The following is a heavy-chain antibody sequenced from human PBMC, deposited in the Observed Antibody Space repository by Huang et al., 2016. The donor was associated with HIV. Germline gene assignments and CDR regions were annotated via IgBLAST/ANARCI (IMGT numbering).Heavy chain of an antibody. CDR1: GGSFSSYY. D-gene: IGHD3-16*01. J-gene: IGHJ5*02. CDR3: AREIMISFGGPFDP. V-gene: IGHV4-34*01. CDR2: INHRGTT. Sequence: QVHLHQWGAGLLKPSETLSLTCAVYGGSFSSYYWNWIRQSPGKGLEWIGQINHRGTTTYNPALKSRVTMSVDTSKNQFSLKLNAVTAADTAVYYCAREIMISFGGPFDPWGHGTLVTVSS.